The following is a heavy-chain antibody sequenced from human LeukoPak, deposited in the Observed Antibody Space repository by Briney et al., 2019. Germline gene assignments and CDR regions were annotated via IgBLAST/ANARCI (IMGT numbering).Heavy chain of an antibody. V-gene: IGHV1-69*04. CDR1: GGTFSSYA. D-gene: IGHD6-6*01. Sequence: ASVKVSCKASGGTFSSYAISWVRQAPGQGLEWMGRIIPIFGIANYAQKFQGRVTITADKSTSTAYMELSSLRSEDTAVYYCARDNIAAHPLSDYYYGMDVWGQGTTVTVSS. CDR3: ARDNIAAHPLSDYYYGMDV. J-gene: IGHJ6*02. CDR2: IIPIFGIA.